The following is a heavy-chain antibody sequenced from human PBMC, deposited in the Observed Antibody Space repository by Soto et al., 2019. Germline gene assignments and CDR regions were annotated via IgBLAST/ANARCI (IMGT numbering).Heavy chain of an antibody. CDR2: IYWDDDK. J-gene: IGHJ4*02. CDR3: AHRPGFSMIFAY. CDR1: GFSLSTYGVG. Sequence: ESGPTLVNPTQTLTLTCTFSGFSLSTYGVGVAWVRQPPGKALEWLALIYWDDDKRYSPSLETRLTITKDTSKNHVVLKMTNMDPVNTGTYSYAHRPGFSMIFAYWGKGALVTVSS. D-gene: IGHD3-16*01. V-gene: IGHV2-5*02.